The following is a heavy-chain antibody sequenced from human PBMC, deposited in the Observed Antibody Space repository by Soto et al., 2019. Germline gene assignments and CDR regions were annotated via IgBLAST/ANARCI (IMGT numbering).Heavy chain of an antibody. CDR3: ARDGRNYYYDSSGYYGSWFDP. V-gene: IGHV3-30-3*01. J-gene: IGHJ5*02. D-gene: IGHD3-22*01. Sequence: GSLRLSCAASGFTFSSYAMHWVRQAPGKGLEWVAVISYDGSNKYYADSVKGRFTISRDNSKNTLYLQMNSLRAEDTAVYYCARDGRNYYYDSSGYYGSWFDPWGQGTLVTVSS. CDR1: GFTFSSYA. CDR2: ISYDGSNK.